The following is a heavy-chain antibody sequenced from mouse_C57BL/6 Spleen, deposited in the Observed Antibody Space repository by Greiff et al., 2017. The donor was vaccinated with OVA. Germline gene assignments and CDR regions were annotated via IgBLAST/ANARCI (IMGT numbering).Heavy chain of an antibody. D-gene: IGHD1-1*01. Sequence: VQLQQPGAELVRPGSSVKLSCTASGYTFTSYWMDWVQQTPGQGLEWIGNIYPSGSETHYTQKFKDKVTLTVDKSAITAYMQLSSLTSEDAAVYYCARGRDYGSTFWGQGTLVTVSA. CDR1: GYTFTSYW. CDR2: IYPSGSET. V-gene: IGHV1-61*01. CDR3: ARGRDYGSTF. J-gene: IGHJ3*01.